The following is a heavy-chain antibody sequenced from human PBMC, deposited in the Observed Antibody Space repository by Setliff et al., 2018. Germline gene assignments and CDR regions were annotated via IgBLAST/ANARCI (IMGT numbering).Heavy chain of an antibody. V-gene: IGHV1-3*04. CDR3: ARGKIRITMIVVPTGGAFDI. Sequence: ASVKVSCKASGYTFTNYAIHWVRQAPGQRPEWMEWINTGNANTKYSQKFQGRVTITRDASASTAYMELSSLRSEDTAVYYCARGKIRITMIVVPTGGAFDIWGQGTMVTVSS. J-gene: IGHJ3*02. CDR1: GYTFTNYA. D-gene: IGHD3-22*01. CDR2: INTGNANT.